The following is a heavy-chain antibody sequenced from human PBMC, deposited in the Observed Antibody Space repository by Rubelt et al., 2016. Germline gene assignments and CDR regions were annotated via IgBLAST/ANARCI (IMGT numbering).Heavy chain of an antibody. CDR1: GYTFTSYY. D-gene: IGHD3-10*01. CDR3: ARVGFYYDSGSYVD. CDR2: INPSGGST. Sequence: QVQLVQSGAEVKKPGASVKVSCKASGYTFTSYYMHWVRQAPGQGLEWMGLINPSGGSTTYAQKCQGRVTMTRDRSTSTVYMDLSSLRCEDTAVYYCARVGFYYDSGSYVDWGQGTLVTVSS. J-gene: IGHJ4*02. V-gene: IGHV1-46*01.